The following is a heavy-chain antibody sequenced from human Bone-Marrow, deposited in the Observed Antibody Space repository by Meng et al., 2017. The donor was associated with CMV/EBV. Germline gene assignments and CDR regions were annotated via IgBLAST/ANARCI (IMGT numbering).Heavy chain of an antibody. V-gene: IGHV1-2*02. CDR3: ARGAWYYDSSGYSAF. D-gene: IGHD3-22*01. CDR2: INPNSGGT. CDR1: GYTFTGYY. Sequence: QGQLVPSGAGVKQPGALVKVSCKASGYTFTGYYMHWVRQAPGQGLEWMGWINPNSGGTNYAQKFQGRVTMTRDTSISTAYTELSRLRSDDTAVYYCARGAWYYDSSGYSAFWGQGTLVTVSS. J-gene: IGHJ4*02.